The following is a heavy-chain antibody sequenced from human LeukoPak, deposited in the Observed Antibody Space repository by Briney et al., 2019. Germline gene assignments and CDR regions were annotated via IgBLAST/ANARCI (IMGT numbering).Heavy chain of an antibody. CDR2: TFYTGRT. V-gene: IGHV4-39*07. Sequence: SETLSLTCTVSGDSIISNIYWWDWVRLPPGKGLEWIGATFYTGRTFYNPSLKSRVTISVDTSKNQFSLKLSSVTAADTAVYYCARRGSGYYGAFDVWGQGTMVTVSS. CDR1: GDSIISNIYW. D-gene: IGHD3-22*01. J-gene: IGHJ3*01. CDR3: ARRGSGYYGAFDV.